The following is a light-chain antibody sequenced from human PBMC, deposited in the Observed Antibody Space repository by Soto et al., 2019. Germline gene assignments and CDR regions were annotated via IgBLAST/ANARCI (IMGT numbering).Light chain of an antibody. J-gene: IGLJ2*01. V-gene: IGLV1-40*01. CDR2: GNN. Sequence: QAVVTQPPSVSGAPGQTVTISCTGSSSNIGAGYDVHWYQQLPGTAPKLLIYGNNSRPSGVPDRFSGSKSGTSASLAITGLQAEDEADYYCQSYDSSLSGSRVFGGGTKLTVL. CDR3: QSYDSSLSGSRV. CDR1: SSNIGAGYD.